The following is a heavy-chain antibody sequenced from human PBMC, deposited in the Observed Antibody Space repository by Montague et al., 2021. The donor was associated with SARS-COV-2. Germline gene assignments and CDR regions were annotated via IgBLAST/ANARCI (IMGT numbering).Heavy chain of an antibody. CDR3: TREGYQVLWSDYYYYGMDV. D-gene: IGHD2-2*01. V-gene: IGHV4-34*01. CDR2: INHSGST. CDR1: GGSFSGYY. J-gene: IGHJ6*02. Sequence: SETLSLTCAVYGGSFSGYYWSWIHQHPGKGLEWIGEINHSGSTNYNPSLKSRVTISVDTSKNQFSLKLSSVTAADTAVYYCTREGYQVLWSDYYYYGMDVWGQGTTVTVSS.